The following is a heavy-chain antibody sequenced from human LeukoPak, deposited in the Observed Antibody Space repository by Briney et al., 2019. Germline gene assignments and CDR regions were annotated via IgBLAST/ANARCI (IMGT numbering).Heavy chain of an antibody. CDR3: AILRRYNGVGPDY. J-gene: IGHJ4*02. D-gene: IGHD3-16*02. V-gene: IGHV4-39*01. CDR2: IYYSGST. CDR1: GGSMSNSNYY. Sequence: SETLSLTCIVSGGSMSNSNYYWGWIRQPPGKGLEWIGSIYYSGSTYYNPSLKSRVTISVDTSKNQFSLNLSSVTAADTAVYYCAILRRYNGVGPDYWGQGTLVIVSS.